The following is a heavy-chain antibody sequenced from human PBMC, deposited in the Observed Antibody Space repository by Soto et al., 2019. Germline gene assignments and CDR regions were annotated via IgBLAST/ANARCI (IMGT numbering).Heavy chain of an antibody. V-gene: IGHV3-23*01. CDR1: GLTFSSYG. J-gene: IGHJ4*02. CDR2: VNDGGSTT. D-gene: IGHD1-26*01. CDR3: TKASSTSPTRYFDF. Sequence: PGGSLRLSCAASGLTFSSYGMHWVRQAPGKGLEWVSLVNDGGSTTSYADSVRGRFTISRDNSKNTAHLQMNSLRAEDTAIYYCTKASSTSPTRYFDFWGLGTLVTVSS.